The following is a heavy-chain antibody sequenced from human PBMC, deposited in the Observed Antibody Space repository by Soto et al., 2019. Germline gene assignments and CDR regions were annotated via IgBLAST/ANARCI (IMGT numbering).Heavy chain of an antibody. CDR1: GGSFSGYY. Sequence: PSETLSLTCVVYGGSFSGYYWSWIRQPPGKGLEWIGEINHSGSTNYNPSLKSRVTISVDTSKNQFSLKLSSVTAADTAVYYCARGGVVATMGMDVWGQGTTVTVSS. J-gene: IGHJ6*02. V-gene: IGHV4-34*01. D-gene: IGHD2-15*01. CDR2: INHSGST. CDR3: ARGGVVATMGMDV.